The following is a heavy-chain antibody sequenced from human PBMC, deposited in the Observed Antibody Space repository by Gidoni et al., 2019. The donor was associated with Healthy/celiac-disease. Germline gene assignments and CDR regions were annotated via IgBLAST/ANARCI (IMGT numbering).Heavy chain of an antibody. CDR2: ISYDGSNK. V-gene: IGHV3-30*18. CDR3: AKDTGATGGVY. Sequence: QVQLVESGGGVVQPGRSLRLSCAASGFTFSSYGMHWVRQAPGKGLEWVAVISYDGSNKYYADSVKGRFTISRDNSKNTLYLQMNSLRAEDTAVYYCAKDTGATGGVYWGQGTLVTVSS. J-gene: IGHJ4*02. D-gene: IGHD2-8*02. CDR1: GFTFSSYG.